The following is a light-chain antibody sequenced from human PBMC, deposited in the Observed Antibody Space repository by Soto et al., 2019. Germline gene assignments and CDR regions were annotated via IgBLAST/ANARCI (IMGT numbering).Light chain of an antibody. J-gene: IGLJ3*02. CDR1: SSNIGAGYD. CDR2: GNT. CDR3: QSYDSSLIGSL. V-gene: IGLV1-40*01. Sequence: QSVLTQPPSVSGAPGQRVTISCTGSSSNIGAGYDVHWYQQLPGTAPKLLIFGNTNRPSGVPDRFSGSKSGTSASLAITGLQAEDEADYYCQSYDSSLIGSLFGGGTKLTVL.